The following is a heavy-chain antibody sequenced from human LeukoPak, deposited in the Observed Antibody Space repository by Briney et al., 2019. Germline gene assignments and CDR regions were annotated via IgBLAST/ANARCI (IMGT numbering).Heavy chain of an antibody. V-gene: IGHV3-48*01. J-gene: IGHJ4*02. CDR2: ISSSSMTI. Sequence: GVLRLSCAASRFTLSSYSMNWVRQAPGQGLECISYISSSSMTIYYAASVKGRFTISRDNAQNSPYLPMNRLRSEATAVHYCARDLHFMVYDSSIYYPYWGQGTLVTVSS. CDR3: ARDLHFMVYDSSIYYPY. D-gene: IGHD3-22*01. CDR1: RFTLSSYS.